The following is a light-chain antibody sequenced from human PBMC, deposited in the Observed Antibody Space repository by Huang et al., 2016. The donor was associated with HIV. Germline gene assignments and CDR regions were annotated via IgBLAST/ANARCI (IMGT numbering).Light chain of an antibody. J-gene: IGKJ1*01. V-gene: IGKV1-17*03. Sequence: DIQMTQSPSAMSASVGDKVTITCRASQAISNYLVWFQQKPGRAPKRLIYGASSLQNGVPSRVSGSGYGTKFTLPISRLPPEGFATYYCLQHHAYPRTFGPGTKVEVK. CDR2: GAS. CDR3: LQHHAYPRT. CDR1: QAISNY.